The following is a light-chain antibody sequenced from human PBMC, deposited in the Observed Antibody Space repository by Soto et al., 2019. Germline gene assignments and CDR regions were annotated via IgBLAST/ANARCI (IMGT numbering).Light chain of an antibody. CDR1: QSVSTSY. Sequence: EIVLTQSPGTLSLSPGERATLSCRDSQSVSTSYLAWYRQKPGQAPRLLIYGASSRATGIPDRFSGSGSGADFTLTISRLEPEDFAVYYCQQYGSVPLTFGGGTKVEI. CDR2: GAS. V-gene: IGKV3-20*01. CDR3: QQYGSVPLT. J-gene: IGKJ4*01.